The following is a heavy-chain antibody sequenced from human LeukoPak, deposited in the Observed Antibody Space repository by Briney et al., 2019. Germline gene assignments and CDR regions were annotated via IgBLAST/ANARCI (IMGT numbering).Heavy chain of an antibody. CDR3: TSGLSVRRSNNTPVDY. J-gene: IGHJ4*02. CDR1: GFTFSGSA. CDR2: IRSKANSYAT. V-gene: IGHV3-73*01. D-gene: IGHD1-1*01. Sequence: GGSLRLSCAASGFTFSGSALHWVRQASGKGLEWVGRIRSKANSYATVYAASVKGRFTISRDDSKNTAYLQMNSLKTEDTAVYYCTSGLSVRRSNNTPVDYWGQGTLVTVSS.